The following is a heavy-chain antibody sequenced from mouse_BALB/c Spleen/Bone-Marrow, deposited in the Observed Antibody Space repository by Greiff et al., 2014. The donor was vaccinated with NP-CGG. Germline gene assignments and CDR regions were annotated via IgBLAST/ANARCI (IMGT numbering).Heavy chain of an antibody. V-gene: IGHV1-87*01. CDR2: IYLGDGDT. J-gene: IGHJ4*01. CDR3: AREFGMDY. Sequence: QVQLQQPGAELARPGASVKLSCKASGYTFTSYWMQWVKQRPGQGLEWIGSIYLGDGDTRKNQKFKGKATLTADKSSSTAYMQVSSLASEDSAVYYCAREFGMDYWGQGTSVTVSS. CDR1: GYTFTSYW.